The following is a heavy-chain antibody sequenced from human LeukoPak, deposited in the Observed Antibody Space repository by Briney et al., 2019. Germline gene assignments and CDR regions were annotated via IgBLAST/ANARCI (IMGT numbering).Heavy chain of an antibody. J-gene: IGHJ6*03. CDR2: INPSGGST. CDR1: GYTFTSYY. V-gene: IGHV1-46*01. CDR3: ARGGSPYYYYYMDV. D-gene: IGHD2-15*01. Sequence: GAPVKVSCKASGYTFTSYYMHWVRQAPGQGLEWMGIINPSGGSTSYAQKFQGRVTMTRDTSISTAYMELSRLRSDDTAVYYCARGGSPYYYYYMDVWGKGTTVTVSS.